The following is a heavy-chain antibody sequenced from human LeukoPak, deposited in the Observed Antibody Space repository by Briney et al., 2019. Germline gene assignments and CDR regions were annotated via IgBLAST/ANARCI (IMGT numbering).Heavy chain of an antibody. D-gene: IGHD1-1*01. J-gene: IGHJ5*02. CDR3: AHSYWTLNTFDP. CDR2: IYWNDDK. V-gene: IGHV2-5*01. CDR1: GFSLSTIGVG. Sequence: SGPTLVKPTQTLTLTCTFSGFSLSTIGVGVGWIRQPPGKALEWLAVIYWNDDKRYSPSLKSRLTITKDTSKNQVVLTMTNMDPVDTATYYCAHSYWTLNTFDPWGQGTLVTVSS.